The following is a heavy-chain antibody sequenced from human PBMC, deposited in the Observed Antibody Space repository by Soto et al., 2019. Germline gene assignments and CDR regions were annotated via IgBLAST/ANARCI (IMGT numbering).Heavy chain of an antibody. CDR1: GGTFSSYA. Sequence: QVQLVQSGAEVKKPGSSVKVSCKASGGTFSSYAISWVRQAPGQGLEWMGGIIPIFGTANYAQKFQGRVTITADESTSTAYMELSSLRSEDTAVYYCARDFTEIATIPHYYYYGMDVWGQGTTVTVSS. J-gene: IGHJ6*02. D-gene: IGHD2-21*01. CDR3: ARDFTEIATIPHYYYYGMDV. V-gene: IGHV1-69*12. CDR2: IIPIFGTA.